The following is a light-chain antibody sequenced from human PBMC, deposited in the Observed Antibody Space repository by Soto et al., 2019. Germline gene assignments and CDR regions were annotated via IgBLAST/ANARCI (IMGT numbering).Light chain of an antibody. CDR2: DAS. CDR1: QDISND. CDR3: QQYDNLPHT. Sequence: DIQMTQSPSSLSASVGDRVTITCQASQDISNDLNWYQQKPGKAPKLLIYDASNLETGVPSRFSGSESGTDFTFTISSLQPEDIATYYCQQYDNLPHTFGQGTKLEIK. V-gene: IGKV1-33*01. J-gene: IGKJ2*01.